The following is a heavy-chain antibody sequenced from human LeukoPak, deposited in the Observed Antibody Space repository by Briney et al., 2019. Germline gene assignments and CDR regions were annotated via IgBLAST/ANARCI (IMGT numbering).Heavy chain of an antibody. V-gene: IGHV3-7*01. CDR3: ANLWEMGY. Sequence: GGSLRLSCAASGFAFSDYWMAWVRQAPRKGLEWVANIKQDGSDSYYVDSVRGRFTISRDNAKNSLFLQMNSLRAEDTAVYYCANLWEMGYWGQGTRVTVSS. CDR1: GFAFSDYW. D-gene: IGHD5-24*01. CDR2: IKQDGSDS. J-gene: IGHJ4*02.